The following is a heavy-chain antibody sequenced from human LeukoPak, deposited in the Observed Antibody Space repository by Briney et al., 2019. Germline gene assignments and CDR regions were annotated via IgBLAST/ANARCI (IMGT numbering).Heavy chain of an antibody. V-gene: IGHV3-15*01. CDR3: TTDIVVVPAAMRGGVLLWFGDLLDYYYGMDV. Sequence: PGGSLRLSCAASGFTFSNAWMSWVRQAPGKGLEWVGRIKSKTDGGTTDYAAPVKGRFTISRDDSKNTLYLQMNSLKTEDTAVYYCTTDIVVVPAAMRGGVLLWFGDLLDYYYGMDVWGQGTTVTVSS. D-gene: IGHD2-2*01. CDR1: GFTFSNAW. CDR2: IKSKTDGGTT. J-gene: IGHJ6*02.